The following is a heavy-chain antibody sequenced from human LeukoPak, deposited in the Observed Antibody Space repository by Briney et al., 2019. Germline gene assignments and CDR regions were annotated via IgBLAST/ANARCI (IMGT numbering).Heavy chain of an antibody. D-gene: IGHD1-26*01. J-gene: IGHJ4*02. Sequence: SETLSLTCTVSGGSISSGGYYWSWIRQHPGKGLEWIGYIYYSGSTYYNPSLKSRVTISVDTSKNQFSLKLSSVTAADTAVYYCARRGVGAMFDYWGQGTLVTVSS. CDR2: IYYSGST. V-gene: IGHV4-31*03. CDR3: ARRGVGAMFDY. CDR1: GGSISSGGYY.